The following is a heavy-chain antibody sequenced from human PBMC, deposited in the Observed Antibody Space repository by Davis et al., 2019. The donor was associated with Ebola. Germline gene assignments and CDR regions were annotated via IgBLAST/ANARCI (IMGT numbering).Heavy chain of an antibody. D-gene: IGHD6-19*01. CDR1: GGSISSGGYY. J-gene: IGHJ4*02. CDR2: IYYSGST. Sequence: SETLSLTCTVSGGSISSGGYYWSWIRQHPGKGLEWIGYIYYSGSTYYNPSLKSRVTISVDTSKNQFSLKLSSVTAADTAVYYCARRGSGWYSYFDYWGQETLVTVSS. V-gene: IGHV4-31*03. CDR3: ARRGSGWYSYFDY.